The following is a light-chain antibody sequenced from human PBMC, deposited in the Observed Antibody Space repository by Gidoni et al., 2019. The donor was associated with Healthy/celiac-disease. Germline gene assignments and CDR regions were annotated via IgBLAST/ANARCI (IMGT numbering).Light chain of an antibody. CDR2: GNS. CDR3: QSYDSSLSGGV. J-gene: IGLJ1*01. Sequence: QSVLTPPPSVSGAPGQRVTISCTGSSSTIGAGYDVHWYQQLPGTAPKLLIYGNSNRPSGVPDRFSGSKSGTSASLAITGLQAEDEADYYCQSYDSSLSGGVFGTGTKVTVL. CDR1: SSTIGAGYD. V-gene: IGLV1-40*01.